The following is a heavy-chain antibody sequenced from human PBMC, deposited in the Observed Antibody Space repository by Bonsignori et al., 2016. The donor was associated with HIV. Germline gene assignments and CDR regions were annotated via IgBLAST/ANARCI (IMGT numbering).Heavy chain of an antibody. CDR2: ITSSGSTI. V-gene: IGHV3-48*03. CDR1: GFTFSSYE. CDR3: ARGGYCSSTICYTTETGFDY. J-gene: IGHJ4*02. D-gene: IGHD2-2*02. Sequence: SLKISCAASGFTFSSYEMNWVRQAPGKGLEWVSYITSSGSTIYYADSVKGRFTISRDNAKNSLYLQMNSLRAEDTAVYYCARGGYCSSTICYTTETGFDYWGQGTLVTVSS.